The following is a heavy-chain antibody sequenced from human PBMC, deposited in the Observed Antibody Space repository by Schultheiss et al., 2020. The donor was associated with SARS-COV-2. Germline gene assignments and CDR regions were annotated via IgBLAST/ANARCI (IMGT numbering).Heavy chain of an antibody. CDR1: GFTFSDYY. CDR3: AKDFLPVAGNYFDY. Sequence: GGSLRLSCAASGFTFSDYYMSWIRQAPGKGLEWVSYISSSGSTIYYADSVKGRFTISRDNSKNTLYLQMNSLRAEDTAVYYCAKDFLPVAGNYFDYWGQGTLVTVSS. D-gene: IGHD6-19*01. J-gene: IGHJ4*02. CDR2: ISSSGSTI. V-gene: IGHV3-11*01.